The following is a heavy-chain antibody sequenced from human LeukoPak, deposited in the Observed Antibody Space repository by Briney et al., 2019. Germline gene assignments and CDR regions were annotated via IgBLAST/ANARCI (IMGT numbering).Heavy chain of an antibody. CDR3: ARDEQWLVRYDY. CDR2: ISAYNGNT. Sequence: ASVKVSCKASGYTFTGYYMHWVRQAPGQGLEWMGWISAYNGNTNYAQKLQGRVTMTTDTSTSTAYMELRSLRSDDTAVYYCARDEQWLVRYDYWGQGTLVTVSS. J-gene: IGHJ4*02. V-gene: IGHV1-18*04. CDR1: GYTFTGYY. D-gene: IGHD6-19*01.